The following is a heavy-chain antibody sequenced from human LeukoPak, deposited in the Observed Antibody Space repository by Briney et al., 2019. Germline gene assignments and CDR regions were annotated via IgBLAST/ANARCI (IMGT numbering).Heavy chain of an antibody. CDR2: IKGDESAR. CDR1: GFTFSTYW. J-gene: IGHJ4*02. V-gene: IGHV3-7*01. D-gene: IGHD1-26*01. Sequence: GGSLRLSCAAFGFTFSTYWMAWVRQAPGKGLEWVANIKGDESARHQADSVKGRFTISRDNTQNSVYLQMSNLRGDDTAVYYCARDVVGSLDYWGQGTLVTVSS. CDR3: ARDVVGSLDY.